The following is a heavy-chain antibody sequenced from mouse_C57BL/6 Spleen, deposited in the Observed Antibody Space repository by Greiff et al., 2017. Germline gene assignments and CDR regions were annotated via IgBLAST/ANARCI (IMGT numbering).Heavy chain of an antibody. J-gene: IGHJ4*01. CDR3: ARRTSYAMDY. CDR1: GYTFTSYW. CDR2: IHPNSGST. V-gene: IGHV1-64*01. Sequence: QVQLQQPGAELVKPGASVKLSCKASGYTFTSYWMHWVKQRPGQGLAWIGMIHPNSGSTNYNEKFKSKATLTVDKSSSTAYMQLSSRTSEDAAVYYCARRTSYAMDYWGQGTSVTGSS.